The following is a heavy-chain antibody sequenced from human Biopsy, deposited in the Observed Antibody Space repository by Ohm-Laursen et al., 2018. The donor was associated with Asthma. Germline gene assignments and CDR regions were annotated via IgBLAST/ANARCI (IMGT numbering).Heavy chain of an antibody. D-gene: IGHD5-12*01. CDR2: LIPVLGTP. CDR3: ARGYSGSDRTVYYYAGLEV. CDR1: GDSFSNYA. Sequence: SSVKVSCKASGDSFSNYAISWVRQAPGQGLEWMGGLIPVLGTPDHAQMFEGRVTITADESTSTAYMELSSLSSEDTAVYYCARGYSGSDRTVYYYAGLEVWGQGTTVTVSS. V-gene: IGHV1-69*01. J-gene: IGHJ6*02.